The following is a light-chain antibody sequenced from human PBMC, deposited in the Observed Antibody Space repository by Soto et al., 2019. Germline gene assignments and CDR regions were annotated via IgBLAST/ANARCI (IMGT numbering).Light chain of an antibody. J-gene: IGLJ2*01. CDR2: DDS. CDR3: SSYTSSSTLV. Sequence: QSALTQPASVSGSPGQSITISCTGTSSDVGGYNHVSWYQQYPGKAPKVMIYDDSNRPSGVSNRFSGSKSGNTASLTISGLQAEDEADYYCSSYTSSSTLVFGGGTKLTVL. V-gene: IGLV2-14*01. CDR1: SSDVGGYNH.